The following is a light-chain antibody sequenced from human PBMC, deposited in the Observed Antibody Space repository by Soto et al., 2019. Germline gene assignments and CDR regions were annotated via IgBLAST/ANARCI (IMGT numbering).Light chain of an antibody. CDR3: AAWDDSLRGLE. J-gene: IGLJ2*01. Sequence: QSVLTQPPSASGTPGQMVTISCSGSSSNIGSNTVNWYQRLPGMAPKLLIYNNSQRPSGVPDRFSGSKSGTSASLAISGLQSEDEADYYCAAWDDSLRGLEFGGGTKLTVL. CDR1: SSNIGSNT. V-gene: IGLV1-44*01. CDR2: NNS.